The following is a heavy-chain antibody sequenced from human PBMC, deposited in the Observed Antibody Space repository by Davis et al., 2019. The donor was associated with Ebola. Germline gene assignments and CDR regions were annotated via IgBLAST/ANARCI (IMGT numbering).Heavy chain of an antibody. CDR1: GYTFTNYG. J-gene: IGHJ4*02. D-gene: IGHD1-1*01. Sequence: ASVKVSCKASGYTFTNYGITWVRQAPGQGLEWMGWINPHNGNTNYTQNVQGRVTMTTDTSTTTAYMEVGSLTSDDTAVYYCARAQFPTTSDHWGQGTLVTVSS. CDR3: ARAQFPTTSDH. CDR2: INPHNGNT. V-gene: IGHV1-18*04.